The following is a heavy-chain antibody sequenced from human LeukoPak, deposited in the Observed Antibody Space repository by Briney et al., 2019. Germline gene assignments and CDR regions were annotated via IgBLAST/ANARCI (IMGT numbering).Heavy chain of an antibody. CDR1: GGSISSSNW. CDR2: IYHSGST. Sequence: YPSETLSLTCAVSGGSISSSNWWSWVRQPPGKGLEWIGEIYHSGSTNYNPSLKSRVTISVDTSKNQFSLKLSSVTAADTAVYYCARNPTTGTTALSPDCWGQGTLVTVSS. D-gene: IGHD1-1*01. CDR3: ARNPTTGTTALSPDC. V-gene: IGHV4-4*02. J-gene: IGHJ4*02.